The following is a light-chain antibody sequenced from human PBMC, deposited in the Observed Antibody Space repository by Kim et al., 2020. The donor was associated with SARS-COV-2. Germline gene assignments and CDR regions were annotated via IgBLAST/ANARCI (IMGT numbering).Light chain of an antibody. J-gene: IGLJ3*02. Sequence: GQSITISCTGTTSDVGAYDYVSCYQHFPGNAPKLIIYDVTHRPSGVSDRFSGSKSGNTASLTISGLQADDEADYYCSSFTTTTARVFGGGTKVTVL. V-gene: IGLV2-14*03. CDR2: DVT. CDR3: SSFTTTTARV. CDR1: TSDVGAYDY.